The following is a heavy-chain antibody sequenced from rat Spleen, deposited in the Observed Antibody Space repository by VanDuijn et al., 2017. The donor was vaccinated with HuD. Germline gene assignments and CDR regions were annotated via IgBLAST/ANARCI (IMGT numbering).Heavy chain of an antibody. CDR3: VRHGYTRYYFDY. J-gene: IGHJ2*01. Sequence: EVQLVETGGGLVQPGRSLKLSCVASGFTFSSYWMYWIRQAPGKGLEWVAYISTGGGSTYYRDSVKGRFTISRDNTKSTLYLQMDSLKSEDTASYYCVRHGYTRYYFDYWGQGVMVTVSS. D-gene: IGHD1-9*01. CDR1: GFTFSSYW. V-gene: IGHV5-58*01. CDR2: ISTGGGST.